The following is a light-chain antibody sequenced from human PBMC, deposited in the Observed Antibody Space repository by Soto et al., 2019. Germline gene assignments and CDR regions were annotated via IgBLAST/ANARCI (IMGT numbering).Light chain of an antibody. CDR2: EVD. V-gene: IGLV2-14*01. CDR1: NNDIGAYDY. CDR3: SSYSPTITWV. J-gene: IGLJ3*02. Sequence: QSALTQPASVSGSPGQSITISCTGSNNDIGAYDYVSWYQQHPPQAPKLLIYEVDNRPSGISDRFSGSKSGRTASLTISGLQSEDEGEYFCSSYSPTITWVFGGGTQRTVL.